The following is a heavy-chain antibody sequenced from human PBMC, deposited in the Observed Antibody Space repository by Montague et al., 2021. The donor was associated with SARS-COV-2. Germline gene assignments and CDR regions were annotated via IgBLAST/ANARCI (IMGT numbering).Heavy chain of an antibody. CDR1: GGSISSSSYY. CDR2: IDYSGST. J-gene: IGHJ4*02. Sequence: SETLSLTCTVSGGSISSSSYYWGWIRQPPGKGLEWIGSIDYSGSTYYXXXLKSRVTISVDTSKNQFSLKLSSVTAADTAVYYCASLPRITIFGVVIHFDYWGQGTLVTVSS. V-gene: IGHV4-39*01. D-gene: IGHD3-3*01. CDR3: ASLPRITIFGVVIHFDY.